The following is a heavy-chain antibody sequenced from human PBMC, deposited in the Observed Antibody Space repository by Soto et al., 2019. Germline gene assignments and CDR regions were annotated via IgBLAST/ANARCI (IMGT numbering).Heavy chain of an antibody. CDR3: AKDHGITIFGVVIDEYGMDV. Sequence: XGSLRLACSASRFTFSSYAMSWVRQAPGMGLEWVSAISGSGGSTYYADSVKGRFTISRDNSKNRLYLQMNSLRAEDTAVYYCAKDHGITIFGVVIDEYGMDVWGQGPTVTVSS. J-gene: IGHJ6*02. D-gene: IGHD3-3*01. CDR2: ISGSGGST. V-gene: IGHV3-23*01. CDR1: RFTFSSYA.